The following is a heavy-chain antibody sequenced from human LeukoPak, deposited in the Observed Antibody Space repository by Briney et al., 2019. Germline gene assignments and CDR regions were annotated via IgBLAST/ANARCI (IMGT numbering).Heavy chain of an antibody. CDR3: ARRISGYSDY. J-gene: IGHJ4*02. CDR1: GGSISSGGYS. V-gene: IGHV4-30-2*01. Sequence: SETLSLTCAVSGGSISSGGYSWSWIRQPPGKGLEWIGYIYHSGSTYYNPSLKSRVTISVDRSKNQFSLKLSSVTAADTAVYYCARRISGYSDYWGQGTLVTVST. D-gene: IGHD3-22*01. CDR2: IYHSGST.